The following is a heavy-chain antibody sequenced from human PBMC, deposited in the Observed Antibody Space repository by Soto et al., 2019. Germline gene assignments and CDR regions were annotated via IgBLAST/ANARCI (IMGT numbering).Heavy chain of an antibody. CDR2: IYWDDDK. CDR3: ARIYCSGGSCYGNYFDY. Sequence: QITLKESGPTLVKPTQTLTLTCTFSGFSLSTSGVGVGWIRQSPGKALEWLALIYWDDDKRDSPSLKRRLTITKDSSKNQVVLTMTNMDPVDKATYYCARIYCSGGSCYGNYFDYWGQGTLVTVSS. D-gene: IGHD2-15*01. J-gene: IGHJ4*02. V-gene: IGHV2-5*02. CDR1: GFSLSTSGVG.